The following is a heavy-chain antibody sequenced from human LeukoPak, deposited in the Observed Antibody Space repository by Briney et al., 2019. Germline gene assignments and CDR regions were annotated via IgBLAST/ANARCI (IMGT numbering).Heavy chain of an antibody. CDR1: GFTFSNYA. CDR2: ISGSGGST. J-gene: IGHJ4*02. Sequence: QPGGSLRLSCAASGFTFSNYAMSWVRQAPGKGLEWVSGISGSGGSTYYADSVKGRFTISRDNSKNTLYLQMNSLRAEDTAVYYCAKDDESSGGSMARTFDYWGQGTLVTVSS. D-gene: IGHD6-19*01. CDR3: AKDDESSGGSMARTFDY. V-gene: IGHV3-23*01.